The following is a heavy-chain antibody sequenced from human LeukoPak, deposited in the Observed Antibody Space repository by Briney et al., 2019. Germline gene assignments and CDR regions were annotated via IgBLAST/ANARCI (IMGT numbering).Heavy chain of an antibody. CDR1: GASFSSGDQY. Sequence: SETLSLTSTVSGASFSSGDQYWNWIRQSPGKGLEWIGSIHPSGTLYNNPSLESRVTMSMDTSKSQFSLNLNSVTAADTAVYFCSRGLDSRKLGYWGQGTLVTVSS. CDR2: IHPSGTL. D-gene: IGHD3-22*01. V-gene: IGHV4-31*03. J-gene: IGHJ4*02. CDR3: SRGLDSRKLGY.